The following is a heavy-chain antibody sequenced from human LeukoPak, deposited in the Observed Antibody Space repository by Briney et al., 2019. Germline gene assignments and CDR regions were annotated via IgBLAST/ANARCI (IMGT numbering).Heavy chain of an antibody. D-gene: IGHD5-18*01. CDR1: GFTFSSYS. CDR3: ARARGYSYGYSDY. CDR2: ISSSSNTI. V-gene: IGHV3-48*01. J-gene: IGHJ4*02. Sequence: PGGSLRLSCAASGFTFSSYSMNWVRQAPGKGLEWVAYISSSSNTIDSADSVKGRFTISRDNAKNSLYLQVNSLRAEDTAVYYCARARGYSYGYSDYWVQGTLVTVSS.